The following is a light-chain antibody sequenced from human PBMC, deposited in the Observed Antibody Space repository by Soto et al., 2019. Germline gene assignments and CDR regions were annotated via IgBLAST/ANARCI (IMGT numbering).Light chain of an antibody. V-gene: IGLV2-14*03. CDR1: SSDIGGYKY. Sequence: QSALTQPASVSGSPGQSITISCTGSSSDIGGYKYVSWYQHHPGKAPQLIIFDVINRPSGVSNRFSGSKSGNTASLTIFGFQAEDEADYYCFSYTSSTMYVFGTGTKVTVL. CDR2: DVI. J-gene: IGLJ1*01. CDR3: FSYTSSTMYV.